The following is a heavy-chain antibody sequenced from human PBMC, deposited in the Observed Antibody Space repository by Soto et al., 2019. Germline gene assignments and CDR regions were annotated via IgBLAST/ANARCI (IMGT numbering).Heavy chain of an antibody. CDR1: GFSFSSYW. V-gene: IGHV3-74*01. D-gene: IGHD4-4*01. J-gene: IGHJ4*02. Sequence: GGSLRLSCVASGFSFSSYWMHWVRQAPGKGLVWISLINSDGSSTRYVDSVQGRVTISRDNAKNTLYLQMNNLRAEDTAVYYCARDPTYSPQSTFSYWGPGTLVTVS. CDR3: ARDPTYSPQSTFSY. CDR2: INSDGSST.